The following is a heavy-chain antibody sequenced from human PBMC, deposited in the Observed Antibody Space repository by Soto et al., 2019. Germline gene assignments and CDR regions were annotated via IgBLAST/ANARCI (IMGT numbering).Heavy chain of an antibody. V-gene: IGHV4-59*08. Sequence: SETLSLTCTVSGGSISSYYWSWIRQPPGKGLEWIGYIYYSGSTNYNPSLKSRVTISVDTSKNQFSLRLTSVTATDTGVYYCVRQGFGALHGRLDFWAQGSTVTVSS. D-gene: IGHD3-10*01. CDR2: IYYSGST. J-gene: IGHJ6*02. CDR3: VRQGFGALHGRLDF. CDR1: GGSISSYY.